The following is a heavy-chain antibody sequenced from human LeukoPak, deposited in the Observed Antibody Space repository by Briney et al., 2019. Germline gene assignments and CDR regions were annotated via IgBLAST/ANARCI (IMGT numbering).Heavy chain of an antibody. CDR1: GFTFSTYG. CDR3: ARVLYYDFPYYYYYMDV. CDR2: IKQDGSEK. J-gene: IGHJ6*03. D-gene: IGHD3-3*01. V-gene: IGHV3-7*01. Sequence: PGGSLRLSCAASGFTFSTYGMHWVRQAPGKGLEGVANIKQDGSEKYYVDSVKGRFTISRDNAKNSLYLQMNSLRAEDTAVYYCARVLYYDFPYYYYYMDVWGKGTTVTVSS.